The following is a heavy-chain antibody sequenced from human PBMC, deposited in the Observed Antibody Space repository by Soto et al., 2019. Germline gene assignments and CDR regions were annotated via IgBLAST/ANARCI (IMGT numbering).Heavy chain of an antibody. J-gene: IGHJ4*02. CDR3: TRGSIAAPVLTFDY. CDR1: GYSFSSGYY. Sequence: WETLSLTCAVSGYSFSSGYYCGWIRQPPGKGLEWIGTIYHSGSTYYNPSLKSRVTISVDTSKNKFSLTLSSVTAADTAVYSCTRGSIAAPVLTFDYWGQGILVTVSS. CDR2: IYHSGST. V-gene: IGHV4-38-2*01. D-gene: IGHD6-13*01.